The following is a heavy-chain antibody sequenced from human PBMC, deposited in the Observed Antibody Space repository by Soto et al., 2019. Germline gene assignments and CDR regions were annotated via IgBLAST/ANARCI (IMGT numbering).Heavy chain of an antibody. CDR3: AKTTVIVGYYYGMDV. V-gene: IGHV3-23*01. Sequence: EVQLLESGGGWVQPGGFLRLSCAASGFTFRNYAMSWVRQAPGKGLEWVSTISGSGGSTYYADSVKGRFTISRDNSQNTLYLQMNSLRAEDTALYYCAKTTVIVGYYYGMDVWGQGTTVTVSS. CDR1: GFTFRNYA. CDR2: ISGSGGST. J-gene: IGHJ6*02. D-gene: IGHD4-17*01.